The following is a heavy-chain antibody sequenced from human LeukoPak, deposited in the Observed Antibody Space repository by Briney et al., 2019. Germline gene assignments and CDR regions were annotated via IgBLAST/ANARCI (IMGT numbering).Heavy chain of an antibody. CDR1: GFTFSSYW. CDR2: INHNGNVN. J-gene: IGHJ6*02. D-gene: IGHD3-16*01. CDR3: ARGGGLDV. Sequence: PGGSLRPSCAAFGFTFSSYWMNWARQAPGKGLEWVASINHNGNVNYYVDSVKGRFTISRDNAKNSLYLRMSNLRAEDTAVYFCARGGGLDVWGQGATVTVSS. V-gene: IGHV3-7*03.